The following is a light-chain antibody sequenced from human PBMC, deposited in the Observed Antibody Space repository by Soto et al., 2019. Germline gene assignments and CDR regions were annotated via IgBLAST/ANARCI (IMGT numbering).Light chain of an antibody. CDR3: SSLTTSFTYV. CDR1: SSDVGAYNY. V-gene: IGLV2-14*01. J-gene: IGLJ1*01. Sequence: QSALTQPASVSGSPGQSVAISCTGTSSDVGAYNYVSWYQQHPGKAPKLLLSEVSNRPSGVPDRFSGSKSGNTASLTISGLQAEDEADYYCSSLTTSFTYVFGTGTKATVL. CDR2: EVS.